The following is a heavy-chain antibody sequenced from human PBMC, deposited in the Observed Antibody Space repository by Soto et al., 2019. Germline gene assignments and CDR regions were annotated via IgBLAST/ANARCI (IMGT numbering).Heavy chain of an antibody. CDR3: ARDFIVVVPAAPYPGGWFDP. Sequence: QVQLVESGGGVVQPGRSLRLSCAASGFTFSSYAMHWVRQAPGKGLEWVAVISYDGSNKYYADSVKGRFTISRDNSKNTLYLQMNSLRAEDTAVYYCARDFIVVVPAAPYPGGWFDPWGQGTLVTVSS. V-gene: IGHV3-30-3*01. J-gene: IGHJ5*02. CDR2: ISYDGSNK. D-gene: IGHD2-2*01. CDR1: GFTFSSYA.